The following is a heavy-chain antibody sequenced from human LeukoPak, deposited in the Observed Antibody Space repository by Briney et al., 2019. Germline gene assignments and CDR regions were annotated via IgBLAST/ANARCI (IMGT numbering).Heavy chain of an antibody. CDR3: AKGGTYELLSYYYGMDV. Sequence: GGSLRLSCAASGFTFSSYAMSWVRQAPGKGLEWVSAISGSGGSTYYADSVKGRFTISRDNSKNTLYLQMNSLRAEDTAVYYCAKGGTYELLSYYYGMDVWGQGTTVTVFS. D-gene: IGHD2-2*01. CDR1: GFTFSSYA. J-gene: IGHJ6*02. CDR2: ISGSGGST. V-gene: IGHV3-23*01.